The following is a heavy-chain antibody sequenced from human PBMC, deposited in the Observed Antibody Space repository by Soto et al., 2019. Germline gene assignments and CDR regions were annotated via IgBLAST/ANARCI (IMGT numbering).Heavy chain of an antibody. Sequence: QVQLVESGGGVVQPGRSLRLSCAASGFTFSSYAMHWVRQAPGKGLEWVAVISYDGSNKYYADSVKGRFTISRDNSKNTLYLQMNSLRAEDTAVYYCARDRGGESYCGGDCYSRLDYWGQGTLVTVSS. J-gene: IGHJ4*02. CDR3: ARDRGGESYCGGDCYSRLDY. CDR1: GFTFSSYA. V-gene: IGHV3-30-3*01. CDR2: ISYDGSNK. D-gene: IGHD2-21*02.